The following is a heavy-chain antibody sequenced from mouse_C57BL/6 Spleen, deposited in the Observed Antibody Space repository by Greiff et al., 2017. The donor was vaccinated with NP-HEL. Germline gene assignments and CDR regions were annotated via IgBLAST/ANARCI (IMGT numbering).Heavy chain of an antibody. CDR1: GYTFTSYW. D-gene: IGHD1-1*01. CDR3: ARDWDYGSSYGY. CDR2: IDPSDSET. J-gene: IGHJ2*01. V-gene: IGHV1-52*01. Sequence: VQLKQPGAELVRPGSSVKLSCKASGYTFTSYWMHWVKQRPIQGLEWIGNIDPSDSETHYNQKFKDKATLTVDKSSSTAYMQLSSLTSEDSAVYYCARDWDYGSSYGYWGQGTTLTVSS.